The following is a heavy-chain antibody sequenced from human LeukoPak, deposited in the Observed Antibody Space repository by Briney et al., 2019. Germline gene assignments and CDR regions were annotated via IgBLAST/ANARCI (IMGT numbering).Heavy chain of an antibody. CDR2: ISSSSSYI. CDR1: GFTFSSYS. Sequence: SGGSLRLSCAASGFTFSSYSMNWVRQAPGKGLEWVSSISSSSSYIYYADSVKGRFTISRDNAKNSLYLQMNSLRAEDTAVYYCASSPHVGYNWFDPWGQGTLVTVSS. V-gene: IGHV3-21*01. D-gene: IGHD1-26*01. J-gene: IGHJ5*02. CDR3: ASSPHVGYNWFDP.